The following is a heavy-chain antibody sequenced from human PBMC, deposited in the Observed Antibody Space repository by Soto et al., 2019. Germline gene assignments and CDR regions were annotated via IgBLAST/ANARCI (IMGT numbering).Heavy chain of an antibody. J-gene: IGHJ6*03. CDR2: IYWDDDK. D-gene: IGHD6-13*01. CDR3: AHISSRSRPFQYYYYYYMDV. V-gene: IGHV2-5*02. Sequence: QITLKESGPTLVKPTQTLTLTCTFSGFSLSTSGVGVGWIRQPPGKALEWLALIYWDDDKRYSPSLKSRLTITKDTSKNQVVLTMTDMDPVDTATYYCAHISSRSRPFQYYYYYYMDVWGKGTTVTVSS. CDR1: GFSLSTSGVG.